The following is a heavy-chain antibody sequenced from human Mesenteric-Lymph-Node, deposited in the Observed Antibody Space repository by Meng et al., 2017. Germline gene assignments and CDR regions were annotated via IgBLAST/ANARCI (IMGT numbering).Heavy chain of an antibody. Sequence: ASVKVSCKASGYTFSRYGMTWVRQAPGQGLEWMGWISGYNGNTKYAQEYQGRVTMTTDTSTNTAYLEMRSLRSDDTAVYYCASGVQLTDWFDPWGQGTLVTVSS. CDR3: ASGVQLTDWFDP. CDR1: GYTFSRYG. CDR2: ISGYNGNT. D-gene: IGHD2-8*01. V-gene: IGHV1-18*01. J-gene: IGHJ5*02.